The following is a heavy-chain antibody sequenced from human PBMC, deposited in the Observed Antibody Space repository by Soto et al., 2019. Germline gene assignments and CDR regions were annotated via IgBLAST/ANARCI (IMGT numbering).Heavy chain of an antibody. CDR2: IKQDESDK. CDR1: GFRFRDYW. Sequence: LRLSCAVSGFRFRDYWMSWVRQAPGKGPEWVANIKQDESDKYYVDSVKGRFTISRDNAKNALYLQMNSLRVEDTAVYYCAAYCYTMTCTHFHGYSWGQGTQVTVSS. CDR3: AAYCYTMTCTHFHGYS. D-gene: IGHD3-16*02. V-gene: IGHV3-7*03. J-gene: IGHJ5*02.